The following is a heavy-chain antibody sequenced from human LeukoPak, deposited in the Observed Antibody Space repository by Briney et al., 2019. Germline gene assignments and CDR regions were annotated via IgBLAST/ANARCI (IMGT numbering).Heavy chain of an antibody. D-gene: IGHD4-17*01. J-gene: IGHJ6*02. V-gene: IGHV3-49*04. Sequence: GGSLRLSCTASGFTFGDYAMSWVRQAPGKGLEWVGFIRSKAYGGTTEYAASVKGRFTISRDDSKTIAYLQMNSLKTEDTAVYYCTRDSSEHDYGDYVPKPVRSGYYYYGMDVWGRGTTVTVSS. CDR3: TRDSSEHDYGDYVPKPVRSGYYYYGMDV. CDR1: GFTFGDYA. CDR2: IRSKAYGGTT.